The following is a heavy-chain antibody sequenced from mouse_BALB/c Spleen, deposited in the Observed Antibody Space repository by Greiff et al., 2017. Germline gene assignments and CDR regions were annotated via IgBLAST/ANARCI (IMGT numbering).Heavy chain of an antibody. V-gene: IGHV2-4-1*01. D-gene: IGHD2-5*01. CDR2: LWSGGST. CDR1: GFSLTSYG. Sequence: VQLQQSGPGLVQPSQSLSITCTASGFSLTSYGVHWVRQSPGKGLEWLGVLWSGGSTDYNAAFISRLSNSKDNSKSQVFFKMNSLQADDTAIDYGSQDDYSNAWLAYGGQETLVTVS. CDR3: SQDDYSNAWLAY. J-gene: IGHJ3*01.